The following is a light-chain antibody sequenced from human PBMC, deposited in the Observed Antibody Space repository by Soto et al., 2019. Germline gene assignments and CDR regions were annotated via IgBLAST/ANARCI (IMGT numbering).Light chain of an antibody. CDR3: SSYAGSNTFV. V-gene: IGLV2-8*01. J-gene: IGLJ2*01. CDR2: GVS. CDR1: SSDVGGYNY. Sequence: QSALTQPASASGSPGQSITISCTGTSSDVGGYNYVSWYQQHPGKAPKLMIYGVSNRPSGVPDRFSGSKSGNTASLTVSGLQAEDEADYYCSSYAGSNTFVFGAGTKLTVL.